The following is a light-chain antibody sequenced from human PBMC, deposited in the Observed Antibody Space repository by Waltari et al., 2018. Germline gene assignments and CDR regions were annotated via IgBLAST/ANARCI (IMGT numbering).Light chain of an antibody. V-gene: IGKV4-1*01. CDR1: QTVLYSDTNKHY. CDR2: WAS. Sequence: DIVMTQSPDSLAVSLGEGATIHCKPSQTVLYSDTNKHYFAWYQQKPGQSPQLLIYWASTRQSWVPDRFSGSGSGTDFTLTVSSLQAEDVAVYYCQQYYTTPYTFGQGTKLEIK. J-gene: IGKJ2*01. CDR3: QQYYTTPYT.